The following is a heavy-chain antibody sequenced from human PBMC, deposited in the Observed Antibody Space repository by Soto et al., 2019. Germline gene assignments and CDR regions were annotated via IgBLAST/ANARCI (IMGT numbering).Heavy chain of an antibody. D-gene: IGHD2-21*01. CDR2: IVVGSGNT. Sequence: SVKVSCKAAGFTFSSSPMQWVRQARGQRLEWIGWIVVGSGNTNYAQNFQGRVTITRDTSASTAYMELSSLRSEDTAVYYCARDLPYGIPDYWGQGTLVTVSS. J-gene: IGHJ4*02. V-gene: IGHV1-58*02. CDR3: ARDLPYGIPDY. CDR1: GFTFSSSP.